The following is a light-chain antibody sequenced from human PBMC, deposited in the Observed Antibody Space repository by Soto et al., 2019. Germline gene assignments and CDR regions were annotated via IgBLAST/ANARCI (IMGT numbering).Light chain of an antibody. V-gene: IGLV1-40*01. J-gene: IGLJ1*01. CDR3: QSYDSSLTALYV. Sequence: QSVLTQPPSVSGAPGQRVTISCTGSSSNIGAGYDVQWYQQLPGTAPKLLMYGNSNRPSGVPDRLSGSKSGTSASLAITGLQAEDEADYYCQSYDSSLTALYVFGIGTKLTVL. CDR2: GNS. CDR1: SSNIGAGYD.